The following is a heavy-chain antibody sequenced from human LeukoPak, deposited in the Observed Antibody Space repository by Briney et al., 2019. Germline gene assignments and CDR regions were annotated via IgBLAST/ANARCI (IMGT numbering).Heavy chain of an antibody. Sequence: GGSLRLSCAASGFTFSSYSMNWVRQAPGKGLEWVSSISSSSSYIYYADSVKGRFTISRDNAKNSLYLQMNSLGAEDTAVYYCARVDWDYYGMDVWGQGTTVTASS. V-gene: IGHV3-21*01. CDR2: ISSSSSYI. J-gene: IGHJ6*02. D-gene: IGHD3-9*01. CDR3: ARVDWDYYGMDV. CDR1: GFTFSSYS.